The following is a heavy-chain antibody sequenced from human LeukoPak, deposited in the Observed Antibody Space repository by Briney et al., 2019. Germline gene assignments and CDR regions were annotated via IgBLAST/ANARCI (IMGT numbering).Heavy chain of an antibody. CDR2: ISYDGSNK. V-gene: IGHV3-30-3*01. CDR1: GFTFSSYA. Sequence: GRSLRLSCAASGFTFSSYAMHWVRQAPGKGLEWVAVISYDGSNKYYADSVKGRFTISRDNSKNTLYLQMNSLRAEDTAVYYCARDGEGYYDSSGYYFGGTLDYWGQGTLVTVSS. D-gene: IGHD3-22*01. CDR3: ARDGEGYYDSSGYYFGGTLDY. J-gene: IGHJ4*02.